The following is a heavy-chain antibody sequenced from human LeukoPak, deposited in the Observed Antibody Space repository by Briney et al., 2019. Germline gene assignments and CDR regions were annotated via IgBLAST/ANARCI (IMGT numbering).Heavy chain of an antibody. Sequence: GGSLRLSCAASGFTFSSYVMSWVRQAPGKGLEWVSAISGSGGSTYYADSVKGRFTISRDNSKNTLYLQMNSLRAEDTVVYYCAKYGSGSYYKGPPYYFDYWGQGTLVTVSS. J-gene: IGHJ4*02. CDR2: ISGSGGST. CDR3: AKYGSGSYYKGPPYYFDY. V-gene: IGHV3-23*01. CDR1: GFTFSSYV. D-gene: IGHD3-10*01.